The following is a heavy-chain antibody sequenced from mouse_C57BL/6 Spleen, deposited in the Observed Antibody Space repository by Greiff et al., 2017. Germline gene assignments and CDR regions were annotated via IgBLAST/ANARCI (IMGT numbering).Heavy chain of an antibody. V-gene: IGHV1-22*01. CDR3: ATLYYYGSSPSYYFDY. CDR2: INPNNGGT. D-gene: IGHD1-1*01. J-gene: IGHJ2*01. Sequence: EVQLQQSGPELVKPGASVKMSCKASGYTFTDYNMHWVKQSHGKSLEWIGYINPNNGGTSYNQKFKGKATLTVNKSSSTAYMELRSLTSEDSAVYYCATLYYYGSSPSYYFDYWGQGTTLTVSS. CDR1: GYTFTDYN.